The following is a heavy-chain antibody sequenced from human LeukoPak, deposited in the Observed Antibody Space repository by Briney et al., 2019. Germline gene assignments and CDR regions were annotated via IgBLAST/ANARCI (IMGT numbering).Heavy chain of an antibody. Sequence: GGSLRLSCAASGFTFSSYAMSWVRQAPGKGLEWVSGISDSGDITYYADSVKGRFTISRDNTKNSLFLQMNSLRAEDTAVYYCARDGDQMFEVYDYWGQGTLVTVSS. J-gene: IGHJ4*02. CDR1: GFTFSSYA. CDR3: ARDGDQMFEVYDY. V-gene: IGHV3-23*01. CDR2: ISDSGDIT. D-gene: IGHD3-10*02.